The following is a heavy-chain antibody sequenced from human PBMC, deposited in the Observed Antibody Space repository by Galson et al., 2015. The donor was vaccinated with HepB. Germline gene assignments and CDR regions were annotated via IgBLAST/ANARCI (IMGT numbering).Heavy chain of an antibody. V-gene: IGHV6-1*01. CDR2: TYYRSKWYN. CDR1: GDSVSGNNAVA. CDR3: ARGRFTSFDT. J-gene: IGHJ3*02. Sequence: CAISGDSVSGNNAVAWNWIRQSPSRGLEWLGRTYYRSKWYNDHALFVRSRITTNADTSKNQFSLQLNSVTPEDTAVYYCARGRFTSFDTWGQWPMVTVS.